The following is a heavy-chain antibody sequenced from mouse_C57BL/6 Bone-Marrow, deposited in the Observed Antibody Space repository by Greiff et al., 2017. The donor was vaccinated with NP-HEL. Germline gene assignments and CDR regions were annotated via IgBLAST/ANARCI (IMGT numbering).Heavy chain of an antibody. CDR1: GYTFTDYE. CDR3: TGGWLQRNFDY. J-gene: IGHJ2*01. Sequence: QVQLQQSGAELVRPGASVTLSCKASGYTFTDYEMHWVKQTPVHGLEWIGAIDPETGGTAYNQKFKGKAILTADKSSSTAYMELRSLTSEDSAVYYCTGGWLQRNFDYWGQGTTLTVSS. CDR2: IDPETGGT. V-gene: IGHV1-15*01. D-gene: IGHD2-2*01.